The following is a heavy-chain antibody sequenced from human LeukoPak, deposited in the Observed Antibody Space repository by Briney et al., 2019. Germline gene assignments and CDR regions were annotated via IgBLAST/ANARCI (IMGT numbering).Heavy chain of an antibody. V-gene: IGHV3-20*04. J-gene: IGHJ4*02. Sequence: PGGSLRLSCTASGFTFDDYGMSWVRQAPGKGLEWVSGINWNGGSTGYADSVKGRFTISRDNAKNSLYLQTNSLRAEDTALYYCASVTTVTTKSQTDYWGQGTLVTVSS. CDR2: INWNGGST. D-gene: IGHD4-17*01. CDR1: GFTFDDYG. CDR3: ASVTTVTTKSQTDY.